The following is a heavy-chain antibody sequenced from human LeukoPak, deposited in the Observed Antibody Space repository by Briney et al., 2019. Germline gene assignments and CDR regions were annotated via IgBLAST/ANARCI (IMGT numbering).Heavy chain of an antibody. CDR2: ISSSSSYI. D-gene: IGHD3-22*01. CDR1: GFTFSSYS. Sequence: GGSLRLSCAASGFTFSSYSMNWVRQAPGKGLEWVSSISSSSSYIYYADSVKGRFTISRDNAKNSLYLQMNSLRAEDTAVYYCARRIVVGYTHDAFDIWGQGTMVTVSS. J-gene: IGHJ3*02. V-gene: IGHV3-21*01. CDR3: ARRIVVGYTHDAFDI.